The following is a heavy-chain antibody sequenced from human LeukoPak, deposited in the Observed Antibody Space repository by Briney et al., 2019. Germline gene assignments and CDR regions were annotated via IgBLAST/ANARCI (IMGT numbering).Heavy chain of an antibody. CDR3: ARGSRRFTLGG. Sequence: SQTLSLTCTVSGGSISTSGYYWSWIRQPAGKGLEWIGRVYASGSANYSPSLKSRVTMSVDTSKNQFSLKLSSVTAADTAVYYCARGSRRFTLGGWGQGTLVTVSS. D-gene: IGHD3-16*01. CDR1: GGSISTSGYY. CDR2: VYASGSA. J-gene: IGHJ4*02. V-gene: IGHV4-61*02.